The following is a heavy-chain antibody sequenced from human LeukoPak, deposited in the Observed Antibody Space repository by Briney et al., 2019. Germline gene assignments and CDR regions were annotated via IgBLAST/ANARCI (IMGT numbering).Heavy chain of an antibody. D-gene: IGHD4-11*01. V-gene: IGHV4-38-2*02. Sequence: SETLSLTCTVSGYSISSGYYWGWIRQPPGKGLEWIGSIYHSGSTYYNPSLKSRVTISVDTSKNRFSLKLSSVTAADTAVYYCASYSRGYYFDYWGQGTLVTVSS. CDR2: IYHSGST. CDR3: ASYSRGYYFDY. J-gene: IGHJ4*02. CDR1: GYSISSGYY.